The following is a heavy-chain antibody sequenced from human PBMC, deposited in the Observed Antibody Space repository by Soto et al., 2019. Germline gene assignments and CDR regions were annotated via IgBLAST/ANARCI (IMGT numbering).Heavy chain of an antibody. D-gene: IGHD1-26*01. CDR3: AKDRYSGAYPTDFDY. Sequence: GGSLRLSCAGSGFTFSSYGIHWVRQAPGKGLEWVALISYDGGNEKYTESVKDRFTISRDDSHNVAYLQMSSLRTEDTAMYYCAKDRYSGAYPTDFDYWGQGSLVTVSS. V-gene: IGHV3-30*18. CDR2: ISYDGGNE. CDR1: GFTFSSYG. J-gene: IGHJ4*02.